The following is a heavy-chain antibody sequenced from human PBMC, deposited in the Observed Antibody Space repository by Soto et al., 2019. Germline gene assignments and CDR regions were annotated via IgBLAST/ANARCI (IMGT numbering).Heavy chain of an antibody. J-gene: IGHJ3*02. V-gene: IGHV4-34*01. D-gene: IGHD1-1*01. CDR1: SGPFSGYY. Sequence: QVQLQQWGAGLLKPSETLSLTCAVSSGPFSGYYWSWIRQSPRKGLEWIGESSHSGSTNYTPSLESRVTISVDTSKNQFSVKVSSVTAADTAVYYCAISYITNDAFDIWGQGTLVTVSS. CDR2: SSHSGST. CDR3: AISYITNDAFDI.